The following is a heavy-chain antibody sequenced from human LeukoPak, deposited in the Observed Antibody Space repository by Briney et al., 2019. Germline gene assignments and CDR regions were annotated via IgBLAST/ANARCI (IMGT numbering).Heavy chain of an antibody. CDR2: IYYSGST. J-gene: IGHJ4*02. CDR3: ARADSSSWYLFDY. D-gene: IGHD6-13*01. Sequence: SETLSLTCTVSGGSISSYYWSWIRQPPGKGLEWIGYIYYSGSTNYNPSLKSRFTISVDTPKNQFSLKLSSVTAADTAVYYCARADSSSWYLFDYWGQGTLVTVSS. V-gene: IGHV4-59*01. CDR1: GGSISSYY.